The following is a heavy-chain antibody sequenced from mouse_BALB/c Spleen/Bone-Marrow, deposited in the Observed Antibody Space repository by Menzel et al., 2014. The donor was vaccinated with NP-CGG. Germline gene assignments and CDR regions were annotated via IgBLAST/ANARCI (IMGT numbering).Heavy chain of an antibody. CDR3: ANYDGGFAY. CDR1: GYPFTGYY. Sequence: VQLKESGPELVKPGASVKISCKASGYPFTGYYMHWVKQSHVKSLEWIGRINPYNGATSYNQNFKDKASLTVDKSSSTAYMELHSLTSEDSAVYYCANYDGGFAYWGQGTLVTVSA. J-gene: IGHJ3*01. D-gene: IGHD2-4*01. V-gene: IGHV1-31*01. CDR2: INPYNGAT.